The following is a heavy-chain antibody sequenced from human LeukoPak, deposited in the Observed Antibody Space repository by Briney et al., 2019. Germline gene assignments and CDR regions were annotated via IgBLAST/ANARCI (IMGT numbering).Heavy chain of an antibody. CDR2: IYYSGST. D-gene: IGHD3-16*01. V-gene: IGHV4-59*01. J-gene: IGHJ6*02. CDR1: GGSISSYY. Sequence: SETLSLTCTVSGGSISSYYWSWIRQPPGKGREWIGYIYYSGSTNYNPPLKSRVTISVDTSKNQFSLKLSSVTAADTVVYYCATGSLGIDYYYYGMDVWGQGTTVTVSS. CDR3: ATGSLGIDYYYYGMDV.